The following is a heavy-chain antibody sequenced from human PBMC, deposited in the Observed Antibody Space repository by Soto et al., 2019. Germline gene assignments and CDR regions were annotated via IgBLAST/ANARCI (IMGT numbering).Heavy chain of an antibody. D-gene: IGHD2-21*02. CDR1: GYTFTGYY. CDR2: INPNSGGT. Sequence: ASVKVSCKASGYTFTGYYMHWVRQAPGQGLEWMGWINPNSGGTNYAQKFQGWVTMTRDTSISIAYMELSRLRSDDTAVYYCARATAIATEFDYWGQGTLVTVSS. J-gene: IGHJ4*02. V-gene: IGHV1-2*04. CDR3: ARATAIATEFDY.